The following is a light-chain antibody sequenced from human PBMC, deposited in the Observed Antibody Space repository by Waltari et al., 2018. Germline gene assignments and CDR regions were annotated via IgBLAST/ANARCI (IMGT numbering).Light chain of an antibody. J-gene: IGLJ3*02. Sequence: QSVLTQPPSVSATPGQKVTISCLGSSSNIGSNFVSWYQQFPGTAPRLLIYDNNKRPSGIPDRFSCSKSGTSATLDITGLQGGDEADYYCATWDSGLSGVFGGGTKVTVL. CDR3: ATWDSGLSGV. CDR2: DNN. V-gene: IGLV1-51*01. CDR1: SSNIGSNF.